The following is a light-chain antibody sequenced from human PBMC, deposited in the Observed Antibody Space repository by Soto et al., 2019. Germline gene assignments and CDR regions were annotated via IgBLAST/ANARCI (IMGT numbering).Light chain of an antibody. J-gene: IGKJ1*01. V-gene: IGKV3-15*01. CDR1: QSVSSN. Sequence: EIVMTQSPATLSVSPGERATLSCRAGQSVSSNLAWYQQKPGQAPRLLIYGASTRATSIPARFSGSGSGTEFTLTISSLQSEDFAVYYCQQYNNWPRTFGQGTKVEI. CDR2: GAS. CDR3: QQYNNWPRT.